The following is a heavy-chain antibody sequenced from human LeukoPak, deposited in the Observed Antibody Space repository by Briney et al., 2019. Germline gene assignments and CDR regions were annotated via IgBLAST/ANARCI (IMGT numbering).Heavy chain of an antibody. D-gene: IGHD6-19*01. CDR2: IRYDGINK. CDR3: AKAVSSGWPRRNVGY. J-gene: IGHJ4*02. CDR1: GFIFSSFA. V-gene: IGHV3-30*02. Sequence: GGSLRLSCAASGFIFSSFALHWVRQAPGKGLEWVTFIRYDGINKYYADSVKGRFTISRDNSKNTLYLQMNSLRAEDTAVYYCAKAVSSGWPRRNVGYWGQGTLVTVSS.